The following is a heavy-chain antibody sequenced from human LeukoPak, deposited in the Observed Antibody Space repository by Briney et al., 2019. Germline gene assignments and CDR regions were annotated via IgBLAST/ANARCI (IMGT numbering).Heavy chain of an antibody. CDR2: IYYSGST. Sequence: SETLSLTCTVSGGSISSYYWSWIRQPPGKGLEWIGYIYYSGSTNYNPSLKSRVTISVDTSKNQFSLKLSSVTAADTAVYHCAREGGSPNLYYFDYWGQGTLVTVSS. CDR3: AREGGSPNLYYFDY. J-gene: IGHJ4*02. D-gene: IGHD3-16*01. V-gene: IGHV4-59*01. CDR1: GGSISSYY.